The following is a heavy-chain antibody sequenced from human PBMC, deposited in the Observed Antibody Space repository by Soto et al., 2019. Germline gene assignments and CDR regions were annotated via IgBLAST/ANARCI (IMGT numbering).Heavy chain of an antibody. CDR1: GFTFSSYA. CDR2: ISYDGSNK. Sequence: QVQLVESGGGVVQPGRSLRLSCAASGFTFSSYAMHWVRQAPGKGLEWVAVISYDGSNKYYADSVKGRFTISSDNSKNTLYLQMNSLRAEDTAVYYCASGTAMVNWFDPWGQGTLVTVSS. V-gene: IGHV3-30-3*01. CDR3: ASGTAMVNWFDP. D-gene: IGHD5-18*01. J-gene: IGHJ5*02.